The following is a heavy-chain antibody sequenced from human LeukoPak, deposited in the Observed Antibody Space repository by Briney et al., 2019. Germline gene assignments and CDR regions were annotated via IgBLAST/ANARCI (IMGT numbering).Heavy chain of an antibody. J-gene: IGHJ4*02. CDR3: ARGIAVAGIDY. CDR1: GYTFTGYY. V-gene: IGHV1-46*01. D-gene: IGHD6-19*01. Sequence: ASVKVSCKASGYTFTGYYMHWVRQAPGQGLEWMGIINPSGGSTSYAQKFQGRVTMTRDMSTSTVYMELSSLRSEDTAVYYCARGIAVAGIDYWGQGTLVTVSS. CDR2: INPSGGST.